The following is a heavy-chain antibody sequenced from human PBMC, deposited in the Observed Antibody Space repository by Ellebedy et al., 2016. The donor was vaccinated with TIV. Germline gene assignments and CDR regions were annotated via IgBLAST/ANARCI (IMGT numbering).Heavy chain of an antibody. V-gene: IGHV4-4*07. CDR3: ARRADSSGYYYYYYFDY. CDR2: IYTSGST. CDR1: GGSISSYY. D-gene: IGHD3-22*01. J-gene: IGHJ4*02. Sequence: GSLRLSCTVSGGSISSYYWSWIRQPAGKGLEWIGRIYTSGSTYYNPSLKSRVTISVDTSKNQFSLKLSSVTAADTAVYYCARRADSSGYYYYYYFDYWGQGTLVTVSS.